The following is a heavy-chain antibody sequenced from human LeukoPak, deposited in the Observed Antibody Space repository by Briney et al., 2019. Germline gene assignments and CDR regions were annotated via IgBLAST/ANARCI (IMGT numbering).Heavy chain of an antibody. D-gene: IGHD3-22*01. CDR3: ACDYYDSSPLSFDP. CDR1: GGSISSSSYS. Sequence: NSSETLSLTCTVSGGSISSSSYSWGWIRQPPGKGLEWIGSIYYSGSTYYNPSLKSRVTISVDTSKNQFSLKLSSVTAADTAVYYCACDYYDSSPLSFDPWGQGTLVTVSS. CDR2: IYYSGST. V-gene: IGHV4-39*01. J-gene: IGHJ5*02.